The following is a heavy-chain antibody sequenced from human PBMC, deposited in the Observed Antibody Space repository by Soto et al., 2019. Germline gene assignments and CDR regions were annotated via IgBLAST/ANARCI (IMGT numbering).Heavy chain of an antibody. D-gene: IGHD4-17*01. J-gene: IGHJ4*02. Sequence: QVQLVKSGGGVVQAGTSLRLSCAASGFTFSRHGMHWVRQTPGKGLEWLAVILNDASGHWYADSVKGRFTISRDNFENTLYLQMNGLTLEDTAMYYGARDDDYPDNGFDYWGQGTLVTVSS. CDR3: ARDDDYPDNGFDY. V-gene: IGHV3-33*01. CDR2: ILNDASGH. CDR1: GFTFSRHG.